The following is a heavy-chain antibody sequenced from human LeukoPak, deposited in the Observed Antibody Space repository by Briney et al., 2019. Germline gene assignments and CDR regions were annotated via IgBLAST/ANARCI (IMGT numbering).Heavy chain of an antibody. CDR3: VRAARENSDNYYYGLDA. CDR2: TRNKPKSYTT. CDR1: GFTFSDRY. J-gene: IGHJ6*02. V-gene: IGHV3-72*01. D-gene: IGHD2-21*01. Sequence: GGSLRLPCAASGFTFSDRYMDWVRQAPGKGLEWVGRTRNKPKSYTTEYATSVKGRFTISRDDSKNSLFLQMNSLTNEDTAVYYCVRAARENSDNYYYGLDAWGQGTTVTVSS.